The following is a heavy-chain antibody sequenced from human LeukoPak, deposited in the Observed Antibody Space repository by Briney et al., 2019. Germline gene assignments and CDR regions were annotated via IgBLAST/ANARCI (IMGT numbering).Heavy chain of an antibody. V-gene: IGHV3-74*01. J-gene: IGHJ5*02. CDR3: ARDRSPLAYCGGDCSNWFDH. Sequence: GGSLRLSCAASGFTFSSYWMHWVRQAPGKGLVWVSRIKSDGVSTTYADSVKGRFTISRDNAKNTLYLQMNSLRAEDTAVYYCARDRSPLAYCGGDCSNWFDHWGQGTLVTVPS. D-gene: IGHD2-21*02. CDR1: GFTFSSYW. CDR2: IKSDGVST.